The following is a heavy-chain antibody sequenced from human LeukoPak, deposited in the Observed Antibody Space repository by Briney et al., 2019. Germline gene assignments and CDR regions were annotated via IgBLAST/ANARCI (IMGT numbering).Heavy chain of an antibody. CDR3: ATRAHSVYSSSWPFDY. V-gene: IGHV4-61*01. CDR2: IYYSGST. Sequence: PSETLSLTCTVSGGSISSSSYYWSWIRQPPGKGLEWIGYIYYSGSTNYNPSLKSRVTISVDTSKNQFSLKLSSVTAADTAVYYCATRAHSVYSSSWPFDYWGQGTLVTVSS. J-gene: IGHJ4*02. D-gene: IGHD6-13*01. CDR1: GGSISSSSYY.